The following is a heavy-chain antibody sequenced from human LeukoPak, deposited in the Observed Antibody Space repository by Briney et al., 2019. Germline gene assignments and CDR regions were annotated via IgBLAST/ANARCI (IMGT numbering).Heavy chain of an antibody. V-gene: IGHV3-23*01. CDR2: ISGSSTRT. D-gene: IGHD3-22*01. CDR1: GFTFSSYA. Sequence: GGSLRLSCTDSGFTFSSYAMNWVRQAPGKGLEWVSSISGSSTRTYYTDSVEGRFTISRDNPKSTLYLQMNSLRAEDTAVYYCAKQRDYYDSSGYYRGYYFDYWGQGTLVTVSS. J-gene: IGHJ4*02. CDR3: AKQRDYYDSSGYYRGYYFDY.